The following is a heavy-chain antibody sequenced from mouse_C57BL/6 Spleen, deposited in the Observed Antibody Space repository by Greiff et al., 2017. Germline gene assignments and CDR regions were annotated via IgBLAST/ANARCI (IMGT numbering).Heavy chain of an antibody. V-gene: IGHV3-6*01. CDR2: ISYDGSN. J-gene: IGHJ4*01. CDR1: GYSITSGYY. CDR3: ARENYGGYYAMDY. Sequence: EVQLVESGPGLVKPSQSLSLTCSVTGYSITSGYYWNWIRQFPGNKLEWMGYISYDGSNNYNPSLKNRISITRDTSKNQFFLKLNSVTTEDTATYYCARENYGGYYAMDYWGQGTSVTVSS. D-gene: IGHD2-4*01.